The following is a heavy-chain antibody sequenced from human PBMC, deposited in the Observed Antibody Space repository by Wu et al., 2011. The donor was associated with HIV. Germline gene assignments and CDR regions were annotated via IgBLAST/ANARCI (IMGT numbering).Heavy chain of an antibody. D-gene: IGHD6-19*01. J-gene: IGHJ4*02. V-gene: IGHV1-2*02. Sequence: QVQLVQSGAEVKKPGASVKVSCKASGYTFTGYYMHWVRQAPGQGLEWMGWINPNSGGTKYVQKFQGRVTMTRDTYISTAYMELNRLRSDDTAVYYCARDRARSSGWYYFDYWGQGTLVTVSS. CDR2: INPNSGGT. CDR1: GYTFTGYY. CDR3: ARDRARSSGWYYFDY.